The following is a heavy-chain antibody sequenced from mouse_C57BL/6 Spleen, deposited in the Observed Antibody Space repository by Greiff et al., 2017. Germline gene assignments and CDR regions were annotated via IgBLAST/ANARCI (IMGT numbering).Heavy chain of an antibody. V-gene: IGHV1-15*01. D-gene: IGHD2-14*01. CDR2: IDPETGGT. J-gene: IGHJ4*01. CDR3: AVRRGDYYAMGY. CDR1: GYTFTDYE. Sequence: VQLQQSGAELVRPGASVTLSCKASGYTFTDYEMHWVKQTPVHGLEWIGAIDPETGGTAYNQKFEGTAILTADKSSSTAYMELRSLTSEGSAVXYCAVRRGDYYAMGYWGEGASVTVAS.